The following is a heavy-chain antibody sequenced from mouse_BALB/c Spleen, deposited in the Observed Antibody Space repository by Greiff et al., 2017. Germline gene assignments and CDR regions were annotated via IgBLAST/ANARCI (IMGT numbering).Heavy chain of an antibody. CDR2: IYPGNGDT. D-gene: IGHD1-1*01. V-gene: IGHV1-12*01. J-gene: IGHJ4*01. CDR3: ARGPTVVGSDYYAMDY. CDR1: GYTFTSYN. Sequence: LQQPGAELVKPGASVKMSCKASGYTFTSYNMHWVKQTPGQGLEWIGAIYPGNGDTSYNQKFKGKATLTADKSSSTAYMQLSSLTSEDSAVYYCARGPTVVGSDYYAMDYWGQGTSVTVSS.